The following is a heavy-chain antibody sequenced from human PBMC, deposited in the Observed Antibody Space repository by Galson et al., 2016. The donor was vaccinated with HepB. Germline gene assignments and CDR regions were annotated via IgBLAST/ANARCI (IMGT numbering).Heavy chain of an antibody. D-gene: IGHD5-24*01. J-gene: IGHJ6*02. V-gene: IGHV3-30*01. CDR3: ARGGEDDYNWDYGLDV. Sequence: GLEWVTIISYDGSNKYYADSVKGRFTISRDNSKNTLYLQMNSLRAEDTAVYYCARGGEDDYNWDYGLDVWGQGTTVTVSS. CDR2: ISYDGSNK.